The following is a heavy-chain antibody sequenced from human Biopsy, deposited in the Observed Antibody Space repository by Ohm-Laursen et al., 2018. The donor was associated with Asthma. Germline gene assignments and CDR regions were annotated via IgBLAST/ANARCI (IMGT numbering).Heavy chain of an antibody. V-gene: IGHV3-30*01. CDR3: VRDGTDDAFDI. Sequence: RSLRLSCAASGFAVSRDYMFWVRQAPGKGLEWVGAISKDASTQDYADSVKGRFTMARDNSKNTLGLQMNSLREEDTAVYYCVRDGTDDAFDIWGQGTVVSVSS. CDR2: ISKDASTQ. D-gene: IGHD1-1*01. CDR1: GFAVSRDY. J-gene: IGHJ3*02.